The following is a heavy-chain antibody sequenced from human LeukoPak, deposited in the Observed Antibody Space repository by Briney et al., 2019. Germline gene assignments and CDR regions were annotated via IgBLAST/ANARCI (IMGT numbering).Heavy chain of an antibody. CDR3: ARDWTTVTNYGY. J-gene: IGHJ4*02. CDR2: ISAYNGNT. CDR1: GYTFTSYG. Sequence: ASVKVSCKASGYTFTSYGISWVRQAPGQGLEWMGWISAYNGNTNYAQKRQGRVTMTTDTSTSTAYMELRSLRSDDTAVYYCARDWTTVTNYGYWGQGTLVTVSS. D-gene: IGHD4-17*01. V-gene: IGHV1-18*01.